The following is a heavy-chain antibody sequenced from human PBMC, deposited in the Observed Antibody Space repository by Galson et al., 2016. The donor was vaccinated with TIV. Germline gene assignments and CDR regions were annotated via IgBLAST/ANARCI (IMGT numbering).Heavy chain of an antibody. J-gene: IGHJ4*02. CDR3: ARDGFDY. V-gene: IGHV3-30*04. Sequence: SLRLSCAASGFTFRSYPMHWVRQTPGKGLEWVAVLSYNERDNYYADSVKGRFTISRDNSKNTLYLQMNTLRPEDTAMYYCARDGFDYWGQGTLVTVSS. CDR2: LSYNERDN. CDR1: GFTFRSYP.